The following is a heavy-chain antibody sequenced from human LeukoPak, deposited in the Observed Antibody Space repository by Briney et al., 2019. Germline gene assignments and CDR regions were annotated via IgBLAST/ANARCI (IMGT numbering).Heavy chain of an antibody. J-gene: IGHJ4*02. CDR3: ARRHYDTSGYVLDY. V-gene: IGHV3-48*01. CDR2: ISSSSSTI. Sequence: GGSLRLSCAASGFTFSSYSMNWVRQAPGKGLEWVSYISSSSSTIYYADSVKGRFTISRDNAKNSLYLQMNSLRAEDTAVYYCARRHYDTSGYVLDYWGQGTLVTVSS. D-gene: IGHD3-22*01. CDR1: GFTFSSYS.